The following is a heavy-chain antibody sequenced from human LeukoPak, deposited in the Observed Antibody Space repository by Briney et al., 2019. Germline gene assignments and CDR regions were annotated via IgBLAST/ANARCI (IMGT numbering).Heavy chain of an antibody. D-gene: IGHD2-2*01. Sequence: GGSLRLACVASGFRFGRDWISWVRQAPGKGLEWVACVKQDGTEKNYVVSVWGRFTVSADNGKNSLYLQMNSLRAEDTAKYYCATLDSTKSVLWGRGTAVIVSS. J-gene: IGHJ1*01. CDR1: GFRFGRDW. CDR3: ATLDSTKSVL. CDR2: VKQDGTEK. V-gene: IGHV3-7*01.